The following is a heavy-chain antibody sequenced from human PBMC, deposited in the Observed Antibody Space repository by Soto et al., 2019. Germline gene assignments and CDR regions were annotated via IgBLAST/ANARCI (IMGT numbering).Heavy chain of an antibody. Sequence: EVQLLESGGGLVQPGGSLRLSCAVSGFTFSSYAMSWVRQAPGKGLEWVSTITADGGGTYYADSVRGRFTISRDNSKITVYLQMNSLRVGDTAVYYCAKDWDWGQGTLVTVSS. CDR1: GFTFSSYA. V-gene: IGHV3-23*01. D-gene: IGHD3-16*01. CDR2: ITADGGGT. CDR3: AKDWD. J-gene: IGHJ4*02.